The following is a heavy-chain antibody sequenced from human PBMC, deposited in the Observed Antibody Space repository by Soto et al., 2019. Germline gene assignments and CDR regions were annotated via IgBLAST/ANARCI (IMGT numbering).Heavy chain of an antibody. J-gene: IGHJ3*01. V-gene: IGHV4-39*01. CDR3: AGRLIDNWNQGPAFEF. D-gene: IGHD1-20*01. CDR2: IYYNGDT. Sequence: QLQLQESGPGLVKPAETLSLKCAVSGGSVSSGNYFWGWIRQPPGKGLEWIGNIYYNGDTYYSPSIKSRVTMSVDTAQNQFSLRLTSVTAADTAVYYCAGRLIDNWNQGPAFEFWGQGTLVTVSS. CDR1: GGSVSSGNYF.